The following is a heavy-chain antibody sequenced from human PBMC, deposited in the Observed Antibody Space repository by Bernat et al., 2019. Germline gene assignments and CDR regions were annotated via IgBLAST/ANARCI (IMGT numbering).Heavy chain of an antibody. J-gene: IGHJ4*02. D-gene: IGHD3-3*01. CDR3: VREVFRVVPTIDY. V-gene: IGHV4-61*02. Sequence: QVQLQESGPGLVKPSQTLSLTCTVSGGSISSASYYWSWIRQPAGKGLEWIGHFYTSGSTKYNPFLKSRVTISVDTSNNQFSLKLSSVTAADTSVYYCVREVFRVVPTIDYWGQGTLVTVSP. CDR1: GGSISSASYY. CDR2: FYTSGST.